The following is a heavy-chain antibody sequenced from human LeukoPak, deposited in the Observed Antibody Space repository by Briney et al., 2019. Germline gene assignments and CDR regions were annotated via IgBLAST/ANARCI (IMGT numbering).Heavy chain of an antibody. CDR3: GADSMPRGVFSYAFDI. J-gene: IGHJ3*02. CDR1: VFTFTSSA. D-gene: IGHD3-10*01. V-gene: IGHV1-58*01. CDR2: IVVGSGDT. Sequence: GTSVKVSCKASVFTFTSSAVQWVRQARGQRLEWIGWIVVGSGDTNSAQKFQERVTITRDMSTRTAYMELSSLRSEDTAVYYCGADSMPRGVFSYAFDIWGQGTMVTVSS.